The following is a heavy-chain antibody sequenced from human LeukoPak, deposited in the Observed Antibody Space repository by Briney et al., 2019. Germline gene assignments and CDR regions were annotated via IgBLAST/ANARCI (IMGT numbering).Heavy chain of an antibody. V-gene: IGHV4-4*02. J-gene: IGHJ4*02. CDR2: IHRSGST. Sequence: PSETLSLTCTVSPDSTTSNFWSWVRQPPGKGLAWIGEIHRSGSTNYNPSLQSRVTISIDRSKNQIALELSSVTAADTAVYYCAREIVGGFNPGAYWGQGTLVTVSS. CDR3: AREIVGGFNPGAY. CDR1: PDSTTSNF. D-gene: IGHD1-14*01.